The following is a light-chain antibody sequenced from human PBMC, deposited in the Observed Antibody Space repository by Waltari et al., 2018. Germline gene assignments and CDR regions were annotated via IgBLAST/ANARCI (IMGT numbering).Light chain of an antibody. CDR3: QQYYAYPIT. CDR1: QSISTS. J-gene: IGKJ5*01. CDR2: QAS. Sequence: DIQMTQSPSTLSASVGDRVTITCRVSQSISTSLAWHQQRPGKAPNLLIYQASSLESGVPSRFSGDTSGTEFTLTISSLQLEDFATYYCQQYYAYPITFGQGTRLEIK. V-gene: IGKV1-5*03.